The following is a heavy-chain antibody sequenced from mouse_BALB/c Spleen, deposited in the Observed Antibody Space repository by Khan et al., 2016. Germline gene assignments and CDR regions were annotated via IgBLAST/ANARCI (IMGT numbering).Heavy chain of an antibody. CDR3: ASSYYGYFAIDY. Sequence: QVQLQQSGTELPRPGASVKLSCKASGYTFTDYYLHWVKQRPGQGLEWIGEIFPGSGSTYYNEKFKGKASLTADTSSSTAYLQLSSLTSEDSAVYFCASSYYGYFAIDYWGHGASVTVSS. CDR1: GYTFTDYY. CDR2: IFPGSGST. V-gene: IGHV1-77*01. J-gene: IGHJ4*01. D-gene: IGHD1-2*01.